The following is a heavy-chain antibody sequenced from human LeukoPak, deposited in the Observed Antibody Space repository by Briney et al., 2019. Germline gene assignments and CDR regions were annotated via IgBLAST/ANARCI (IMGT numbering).Heavy chain of an antibody. J-gene: IGHJ5*01. V-gene: IGHV4-59*12. CDR1: SGSIRSYY. CDR3: ARDLSASGDHNWFDS. D-gene: IGHD3-10*01. Sequence: SETLSLTCTVSSGSIRSYYWSWIRQPPGKGLEWIGYIYQGGSTHYNPSLKSRVTISVDRSKNQFSLNLSSVTAADTAVYYCARDLSASGDHNWFDSWGQGILVTVSS. CDR2: IYQGGST.